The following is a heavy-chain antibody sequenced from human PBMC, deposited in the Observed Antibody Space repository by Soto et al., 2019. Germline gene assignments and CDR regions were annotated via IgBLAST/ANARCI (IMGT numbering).Heavy chain of an antibody. V-gene: IGHV3-23*01. J-gene: IGHJ4*02. CDR3: AKGVTAMVRNY. Sequence: GSLRLSCAASGFTFSSYAMSWVRQAPGKGLEWVSAISGSGGSTCYADSVKGRFTISRDNSKNTLYLQMNSLRAEDTAVYYCAKGVTAMVRNYWGQGTLVTVSS. CDR2: ISGSGGST. CDR1: GFTFSSYA. D-gene: IGHD5-18*01.